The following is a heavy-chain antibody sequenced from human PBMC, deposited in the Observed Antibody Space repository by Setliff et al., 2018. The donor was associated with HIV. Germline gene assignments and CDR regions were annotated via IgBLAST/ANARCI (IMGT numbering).Heavy chain of an antibody. CDR1: GFNIVTYS. CDR3: ARDPGYSSGRYGLYYYYYMDV. CDR2: ISSSSSTI. V-gene: IGHV3-48*01. D-gene: IGHD6-19*01. J-gene: IGHJ6*03. Sequence: GSLRLSCAASGFNIVTYSMNWVRQAPGKGLEWVSYISSSSSTIYYADSVKGRFTISRDNAKNSLYLQMNSLRAEDTAVYYCARDPGYSSGRYGLYYYYYMDVWGKGTTVTVSS.